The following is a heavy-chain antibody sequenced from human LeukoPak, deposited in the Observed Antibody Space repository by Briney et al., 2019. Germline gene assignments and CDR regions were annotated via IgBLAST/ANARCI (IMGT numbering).Heavy chain of an antibody. CDR1: GFTFSSYW. D-gene: IGHD1-26*01. CDR3: ARDVSGSYFMGTLYYFDY. J-gene: IGHJ4*02. V-gene: IGHV3-7*01. CDR2: IKQDGSEK. Sequence: GGSLRLSCAASGFTFSSYWMSWVRQAPGKGLEWVANIKQDGSEKYYVDSVKGRFTISRDNAKNSLYLQMNSLRAEDTAVYYCARDVSGSYFMGTLYYFDYWGQGTLVTVSS.